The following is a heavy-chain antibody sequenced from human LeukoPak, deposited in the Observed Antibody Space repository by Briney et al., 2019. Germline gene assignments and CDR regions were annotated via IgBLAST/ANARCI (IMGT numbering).Heavy chain of an antibody. D-gene: IGHD6-19*01. CDR3: ARHAGSSAWEN. Sequence: GESLKISCKGSGYSFAGYWIGWVRQMPGKGLEWMGIIYPGDSDTRYSPSFQGQVTISADRSISTAYLQWSSLKASDTAMYYCARHAGSSAWENWGQGTLVTVSS. V-gene: IGHV5-51*01. CDR1: GYSFAGYW. CDR2: IYPGDSDT. J-gene: IGHJ4*02.